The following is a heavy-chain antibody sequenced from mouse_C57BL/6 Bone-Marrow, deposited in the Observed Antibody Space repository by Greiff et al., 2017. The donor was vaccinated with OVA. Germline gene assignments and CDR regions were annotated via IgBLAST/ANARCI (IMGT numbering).Heavy chain of an antibody. V-gene: IGHV1-42*01. CDR1: GYSFTGYY. D-gene: IGHD1-1*01. J-gene: IGHJ2*01. CDR3: ARKGTTVVDY. CDR2: INPSTGGT. Sequence: VQLQQSGPELVKPGASVKISCKASGYSFTGYYMNWVKQSPEKSLEWIGEINPSTGGTTYNQKFKAKATLTVDKSSSTAYMQLKSLTSEDAAVYYCARKGTTVVDYWGQGTTLTVSS.